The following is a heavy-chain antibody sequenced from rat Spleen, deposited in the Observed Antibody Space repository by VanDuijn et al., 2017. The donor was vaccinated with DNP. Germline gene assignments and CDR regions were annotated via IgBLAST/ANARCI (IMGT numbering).Heavy chain of an antibody. D-gene: IGHD1-5*01. Sequence: QVQLKETGPGLVQPTQTLSLTCTVSGFSLTSNGVSWVRQPPGKGLEWVGVMWSGGTTAYNSALKSRLSISRDTSKSQVLLKMNSLQTEDTAIYFCTRGPIGTTVFAYWGQGTLVTVSS. CDR3: TRGPIGTTVFAY. V-gene: IGHV2-15*01. CDR2: MWSGGTT. J-gene: IGHJ3*01. CDR1: GFSLTSNG.